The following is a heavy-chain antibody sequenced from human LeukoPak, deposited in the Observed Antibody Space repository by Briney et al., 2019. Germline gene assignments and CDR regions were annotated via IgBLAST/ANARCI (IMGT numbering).Heavy chain of an antibody. J-gene: IGHJ3*02. Sequence: GESLKISCEGSGYSFTSYWIGWVRQMPGKGLEWMGIIYPGDSDARYSPSFQGQVTISADKSISTAYLQWSSLKASDTAMYYCARRRYGSGSTGAFDIWGQGTMVTVSS. D-gene: IGHD3-10*01. CDR1: GYSFTSYW. CDR3: ARRRYGSGSTGAFDI. CDR2: IYPGDSDA. V-gene: IGHV5-51*01.